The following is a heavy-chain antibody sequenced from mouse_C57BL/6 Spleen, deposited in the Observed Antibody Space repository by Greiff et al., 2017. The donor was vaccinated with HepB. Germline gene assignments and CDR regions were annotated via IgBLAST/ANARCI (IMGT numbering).Heavy chain of an antibody. CDR2: IDPSDSYT. CDR3: ARGGYGNYGFDY. Sequence: QVQLQQPGAELVMPGASVKLSCKASGYTFTSYWMHWVKQRPGQGLEWIGEIDPSDSYTNYNQKFKGKSTLTVDKSSSTAYMQLSSLTSEDSAVYYCARGGYGNYGFDYWGQGTTLTVSS. V-gene: IGHV1-69*01. CDR1: GYTFTSYW. J-gene: IGHJ2*01. D-gene: IGHD2-10*02.